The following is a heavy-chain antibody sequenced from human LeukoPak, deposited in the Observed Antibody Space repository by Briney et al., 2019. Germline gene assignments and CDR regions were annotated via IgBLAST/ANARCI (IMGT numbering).Heavy chain of an antibody. D-gene: IGHD3-22*01. CDR3: ARGGGWLLIEWRQREKDAFDI. CDR2: INPNSGGT. Sequence: ASVKVSCKASGYTFTGYYMHWVRQAPGQGLEWMGWINPNSGGTNYAQKFQGRVTMTRDTSISTAYMELSRLRSDDTAVCYCARGGGWLLIEWRQREKDAFDIWGQGTMVTVSS. CDR1: GYTFTGYY. V-gene: IGHV1-2*02. J-gene: IGHJ3*02.